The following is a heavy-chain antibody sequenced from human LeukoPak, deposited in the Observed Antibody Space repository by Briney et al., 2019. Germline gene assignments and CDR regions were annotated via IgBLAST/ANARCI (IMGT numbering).Heavy chain of an antibody. CDR3: ARGGPEYYYDSSGVEY. Sequence: VSVKVSCMASGYTFTSYGISWVRQAPGQGLEWMGWISAYNGNTNYAQKLQGRVTMTTDTSTSTAYMELRSLRSDDTAVYYCARGGPEYYYDSSGVEYWGQGTLVTVSS. D-gene: IGHD3-22*01. CDR1: GYTFTSYG. V-gene: IGHV1-18*01. CDR2: ISAYNGNT. J-gene: IGHJ4*02.